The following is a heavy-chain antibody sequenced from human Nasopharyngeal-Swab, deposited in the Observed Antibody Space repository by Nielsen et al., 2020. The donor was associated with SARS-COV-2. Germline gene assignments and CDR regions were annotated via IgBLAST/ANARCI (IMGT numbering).Heavy chain of an antibody. CDR3: AKDGGDGGPFDY. Sequence: WIRQPPGKGLEWVSAISGSGGSTYYADSVKGRFTISRDNSKNTLYLQMNSLGAEDTAVYYCAKDGGDGGPFDYWGQGTLVTVSS. V-gene: IGHV3-23*01. CDR2: ISGSGGST. D-gene: IGHD2-15*01. J-gene: IGHJ4*02.